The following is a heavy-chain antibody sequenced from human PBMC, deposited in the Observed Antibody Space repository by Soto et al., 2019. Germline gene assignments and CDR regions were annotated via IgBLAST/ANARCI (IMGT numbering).Heavy chain of an antibody. CDR2: IIPIFGTA. CDR1: GGNFSSYA. J-gene: IGHJ4*02. V-gene: IGHV1-69*06. Sequence: ASVKVSCKASGGNFSSYAISWVRQAPGKGLEWMGGIIPIFGTANYAQKFQGRVTITADKSTSTAYMELSSLRSDDTAVYYCARDRRCNSGFDYWGQGTLVTVSS. D-gene: IGHD1-20*01. CDR3: ARDRRCNSGFDY.